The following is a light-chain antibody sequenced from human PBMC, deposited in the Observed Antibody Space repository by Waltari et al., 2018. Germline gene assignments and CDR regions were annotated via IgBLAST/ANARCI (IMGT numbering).Light chain of an antibody. CDR2: KAY. CDR3: QQYNSYSMLS. CDR1: QSISKW. V-gene: IGKV1-5*03. Sequence: DIQMTQSPSTLSASVGDRVIFSCRASQSISKWLAWYQQNPGKAPKLLIYKAYTLESGVPSRFSGSGSGTEFTLTISSLQPEDFATYYCQQYNSYSMLSFGGGTKVEIK. J-gene: IGKJ4*01.